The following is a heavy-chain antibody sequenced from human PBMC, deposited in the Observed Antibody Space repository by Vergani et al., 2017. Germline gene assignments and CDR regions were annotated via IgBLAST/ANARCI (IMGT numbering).Heavy chain of an antibody. CDR3: ARDRVGANFPSWFDP. CDR1: GGSFSGYY. J-gene: IGHJ5*02. Sequence: QVQLQQWGAGLLKPSETLSLTCAVYGGSFSGYYWSWIRQPPGKGLEWIGEINHSGSTNYNPSLKSRVTISVATSKNQFSLKLSSVTAADTAVYYCARDRVGANFPSWFDPWGQGTLVTVSS. D-gene: IGHD1-26*01. V-gene: IGHV4-34*01. CDR2: INHSGST.